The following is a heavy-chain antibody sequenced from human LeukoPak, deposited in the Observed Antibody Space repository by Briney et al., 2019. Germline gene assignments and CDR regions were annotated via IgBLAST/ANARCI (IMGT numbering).Heavy chain of an antibody. CDR3: ARSHRNPKVYFDY. V-gene: IGHV3-48*02. D-gene: IGHD1-14*01. Sequence: GGSLRLSCAASGFTFDDYAMHWVRQAPGKGLEWVAYILDTGSTTSYADSVKGRFTISRDNAKASLYLHMNSLRDEDTAVCYCARSHRNPKVYFDYWGQGALVTVSS. CDR2: ILDTGSTT. J-gene: IGHJ4*02. CDR1: GFTFDDYA.